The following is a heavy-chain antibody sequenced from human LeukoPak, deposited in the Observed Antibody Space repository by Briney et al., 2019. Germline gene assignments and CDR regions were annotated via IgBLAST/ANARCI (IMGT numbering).Heavy chain of an antibody. CDR3: ARWLQLRDYFDY. J-gene: IGHJ4*02. CDR1: GGSISSGGYY. CDR2: IYYSGST. V-gene: IGHV4-31*03. D-gene: IGHD5-24*01. Sequence: SETLSLTCNVSGGSISSGGYYWSWIRQHPGKGLEWIGYIYYSGSTYYNPSLKSRVTISVDTSKNQFSLKLSSVTAADTAVYYCARWLQLRDYFDYWGQGTLVTVSS.